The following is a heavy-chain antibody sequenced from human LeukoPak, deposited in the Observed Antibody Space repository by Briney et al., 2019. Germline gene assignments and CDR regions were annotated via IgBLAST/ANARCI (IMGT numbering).Heavy chain of an antibody. CDR1: GFTFSSYA. CDR2: ISYDGSNK. Sequence: PGGSLRLSCAASGFTFSSYAMHWVRQAPGKGLEWVAVISYDGSNKYYADSVKGRFTISRDNSKNTLYLQMNSLRAEDTAVYYCASALGKYFDYWGQGTLVTVSS. D-gene: IGHD1-26*01. V-gene: IGHV3-30-3*01. CDR3: ASALGKYFDY. J-gene: IGHJ4*02.